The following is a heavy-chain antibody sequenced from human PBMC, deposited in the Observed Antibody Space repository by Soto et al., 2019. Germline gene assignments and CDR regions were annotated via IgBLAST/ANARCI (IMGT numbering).Heavy chain of an antibody. J-gene: IGHJ4*02. CDR1: GFTFSTYA. CDR2: ISANGQGI. V-gene: IGHV3-23*01. Sequence: EVQLLESGGGLVQPGGSLRLSCAASGFTFSTYALSWVRQAPGKGLEWVSAISANGQGIYYADSVRGRFTISRDNSKNTMFLHMDSLRAEDTAVYYCAKDRNYPRDQFHYWGQGTLVTVSS. CDR3: AKDRNYPRDQFHY. D-gene: IGHD1-7*01.